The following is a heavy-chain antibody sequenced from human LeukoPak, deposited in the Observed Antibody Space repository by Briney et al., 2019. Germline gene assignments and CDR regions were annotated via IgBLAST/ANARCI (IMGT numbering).Heavy chain of an antibody. Sequence: SETLSLTCTVSGGFISSYYWSWIRQPPGKGLEWIGYIYYSGSTNYNPSLKSRVTISVDTSKNQFSLKLSSVTAADTAVYYCASSKGLYYYGSGSYYIFDYWGQGTLVTVSS. V-gene: IGHV4-59*01. D-gene: IGHD3-10*01. CDR3: ASSKGLYYYGSGSYYIFDY. CDR1: GGFISSYY. J-gene: IGHJ4*02. CDR2: IYYSGST.